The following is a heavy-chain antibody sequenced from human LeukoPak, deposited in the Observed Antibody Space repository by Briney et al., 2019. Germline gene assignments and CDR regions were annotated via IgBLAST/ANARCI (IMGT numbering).Heavy chain of an antibody. J-gene: IGHJ5*02. D-gene: IGHD6-13*01. Sequence: SQTLSLTCAISGDSVYSNSAAWNWIRQSPSRGLEWLGRTYYRSKWYNDYAVSVKSRITINPDTSKNQFSLQLNSVTPEDTAVYYCARDLNSAGSWYNWFDPWGQGTLVTVSS. CDR1: GDSVYSNSAA. CDR2: TYYRSKWYN. V-gene: IGHV6-1*01. CDR3: ARDLNSAGSWYNWFDP.